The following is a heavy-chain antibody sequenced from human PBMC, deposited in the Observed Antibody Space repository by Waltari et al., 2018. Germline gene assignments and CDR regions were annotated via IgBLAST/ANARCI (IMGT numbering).Heavy chain of an antibody. CDR3: ARLYYGSGSYWGDY. Sequence: EVQPVQSGAEVHKPGESLKISCKGSGYSFTSYWPGWVRKWPGKGLEWMGIIYPGDSDTRYSPSFQGQVTISADKSISTAYLQWSSLKASDTAMYYCARLYYGSGSYWGDYWGQGTLVTVSS. V-gene: IGHV5-51*01. J-gene: IGHJ4*02. CDR2: IYPGDSDT. CDR1: GYSFTSYW. D-gene: IGHD3-10*01.